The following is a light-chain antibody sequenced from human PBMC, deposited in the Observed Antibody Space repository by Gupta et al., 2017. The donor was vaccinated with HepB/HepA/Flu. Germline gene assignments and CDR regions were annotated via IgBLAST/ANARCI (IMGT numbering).Light chain of an antibody. CDR1: KLGDKY. V-gene: IGLV3-1*01. J-gene: IGLJ1*01. CDR2: KDS. Sequence: SYALTQPPSVSVSPGQTASITCSGDKLGDKYACWYQQKPGQSPVLVIYKDSKRPSGIPERFSGSNSGNTATLTISGTQAMDEDDYYCQAWDSNMRVFGTGIKVTVL. CDR3: QAWDSNMRV.